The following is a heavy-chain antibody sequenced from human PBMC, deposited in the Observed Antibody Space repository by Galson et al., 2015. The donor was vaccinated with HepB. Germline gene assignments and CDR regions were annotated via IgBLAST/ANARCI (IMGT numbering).Heavy chain of an antibody. D-gene: IGHD4-17*01. CDR1: GFTFSSYG. V-gene: IGHV3-30*03. CDR3: ARVCGDYDVCYGMDV. J-gene: IGHJ6*02. Sequence: SLRLSCAASGFTFSSYGMHWVRQAPGKGLEWVAVISYDGSNKYYADSVKGRFTISRDNSKNPLYLQMDSLRAEDTAVYYCARVCGDYDVCYGMDVWGQGTTVTVSS. CDR2: ISYDGSNK.